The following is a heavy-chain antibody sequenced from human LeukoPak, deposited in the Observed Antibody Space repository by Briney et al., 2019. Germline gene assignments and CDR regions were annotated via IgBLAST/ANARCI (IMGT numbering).Heavy chain of an antibody. J-gene: IGHJ6*03. CDR2: ISRSSGNI. D-gene: IGHD3-22*01. CDR3: ARAARGTIPTYYYDSSGYYYYYYYMDV. Sequence: PGGSLRLSCAASGFIFSDYEMNWVRQAPGKGLEWVSYISRSSGNILYADSVKGRFTISRDDANNSLHLQMSSLRAEDTAVYYCARAARGTIPTYYYDSSGYYYYYYYMDVWGKGTTVTVSS. CDR1: GFIFSDYE. V-gene: IGHV3-48*03.